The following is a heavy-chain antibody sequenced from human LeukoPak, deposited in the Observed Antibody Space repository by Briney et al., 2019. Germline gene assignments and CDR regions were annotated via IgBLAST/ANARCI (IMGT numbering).Heavy chain of an antibody. J-gene: IGHJ5*02. CDR3: TTDQLAAAGTDWFDP. D-gene: IGHD6-13*01. CDR2: IKSKTDGGTT. Sequence: NPGGSLRLPCAASGFTFSSYSMNWVRQAPGKGLEWVGRIKSKTDGGTTDYAAPVKGRFTISRDDSKNTLYLQMNSLKTEDTAVYYCTTDQLAAAGTDWFDPWGQGTLVTVSS. CDR1: GFTFSSYS. V-gene: IGHV3-15*01.